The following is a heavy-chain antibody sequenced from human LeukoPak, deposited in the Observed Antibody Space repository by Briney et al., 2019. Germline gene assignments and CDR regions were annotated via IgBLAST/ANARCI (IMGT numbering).Heavy chain of an antibody. J-gene: IGHJ4*02. D-gene: IGHD5-18*01. V-gene: IGHV3-53*01. CDR1: GFSVSTNY. Sequence: GGSLRLSCAASGFSVSTNYMSGVRQAPGKGLEWVSVIYSGGSTYYADSVKGRFTISRDNSKNTLYLQMNSLRADDTAVYYCARITAPDADFDYWGQGTLVTVSS. CDR3: ARITAPDADFDY. CDR2: IYSGGST.